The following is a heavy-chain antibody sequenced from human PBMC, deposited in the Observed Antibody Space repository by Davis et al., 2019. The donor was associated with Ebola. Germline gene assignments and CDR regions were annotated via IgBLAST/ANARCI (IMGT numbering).Heavy chain of an antibody. V-gene: IGHV3-21*01. CDR3: ARLTGSYPGWFDP. J-gene: IGHJ5*02. CDR1: GFTFSSYS. CDR2: ISSRSSYI. Sequence: GESLKISCAASGFTFSSYSMNWVRQAPGKGLEWVSSISSRSSYIHYADSVKGRFTISRDNAKNSLYLQMNSLGAEDTAVYYCARLTGSYPGWFDPWGQGTLVTVSS. D-gene: IGHD1-26*01.